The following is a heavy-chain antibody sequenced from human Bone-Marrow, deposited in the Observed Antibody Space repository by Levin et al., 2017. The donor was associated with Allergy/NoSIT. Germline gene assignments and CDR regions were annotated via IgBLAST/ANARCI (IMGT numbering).Heavy chain of an antibody. CDR1: GFTVGNNY. J-gene: IGHJ4*02. V-gene: IGHV3-53*01. CDR3: TKRGFTLGSSLTY. Sequence: GESLKISCAASGFTVGNNYMSWVRQAPGKGLEWVSLIYSGDDTFYADSVRGRFTISRDSSKNTLFLQMNSLRAEDKAVYYCTKRGFTLGSSLTYWGQGALVTVSS. D-gene: IGHD1-26*01. CDR2: IYSGDDT.